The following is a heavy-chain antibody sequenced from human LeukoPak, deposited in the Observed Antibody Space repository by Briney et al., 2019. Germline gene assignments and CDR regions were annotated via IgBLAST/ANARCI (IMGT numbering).Heavy chain of an antibody. CDR2: ISGSGGST. D-gene: IGHD2-2*02. J-gene: IGHJ4*02. V-gene: IGHV3-23*01. CDR1: GFTFSSYA. Sequence: GGSLRLSCAASGFTFSSYAMSWVRQAPGKGLEWVSAISGSGGSTYYADSVKGRFTISRDNSKNTLYLQMNSLRAEDTAVYYCAKFPCSSTSYYTGRYFDYWGQGTLVTVSS. CDR3: AKFPCSSTSYYTGRYFDY.